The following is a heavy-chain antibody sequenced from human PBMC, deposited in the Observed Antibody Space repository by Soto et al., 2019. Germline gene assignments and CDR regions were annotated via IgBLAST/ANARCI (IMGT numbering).Heavy chain of an antibody. Sequence: QVQLVQSGPEVKTPGASVKVSCKASGYTFTSYGISWVRQAPGQGLEWMGRISAYNGDTIYAQKLQGRVTMTIDKSTSTAYMELRSLRSDDRAVYCCARVIWTAGRGIVVTGPWFDPWGQGTLVTVSS. V-gene: IGHV1-18*01. CDR3: ARVIWTAGRGIVVTGPWFDP. CDR2: ISAYNGDT. J-gene: IGHJ5*02. D-gene: IGHD3-9*01. CDR1: GYTFTSYG.